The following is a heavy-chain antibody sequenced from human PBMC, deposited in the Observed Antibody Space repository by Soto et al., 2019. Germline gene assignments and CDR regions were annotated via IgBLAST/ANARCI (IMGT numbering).Heavy chain of an antibody. CDR1: GGSISSYY. CDR2: IYYSGST. D-gene: IGHD4-17*01. V-gene: IGHV4-59*08. Sequence: SETLSLTCTVSGGSISSYYWSWIRQPPGKGLEWIGYIYYSGSTNYNPSLKSRVTISVDTSKNQFSLKLSSVTAADTAVYYCARTDYGDYDAFDIWGQGTMVTVSS. J-gene: IGHJ3*02. CDR3: ARTDYGDYDAFDI.